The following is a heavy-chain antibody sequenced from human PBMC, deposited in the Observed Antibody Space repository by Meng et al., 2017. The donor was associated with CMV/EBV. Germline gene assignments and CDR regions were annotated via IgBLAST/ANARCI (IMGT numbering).Heavy chain of an antibody. CDR3: AREVEKWLLLVRTGYYYGMDV. CDR2: ISSSSSTI. V-gene: IGHV3-48*04. J-gene: IGHJ6*02. D-gene: IGHD3-3*01. CDR1: GFTFSGYS. Sequence: GGSLSLSCPASGFTFSGYSMNWVRQAPGKGLEWVSYISSSSSTIYYADSVKGRFTISRDNAKNSLYLQMNSLRAEDTAVYYCAREVEKWLLLVRTGYYYGMDVWGQGTTVTVSS.